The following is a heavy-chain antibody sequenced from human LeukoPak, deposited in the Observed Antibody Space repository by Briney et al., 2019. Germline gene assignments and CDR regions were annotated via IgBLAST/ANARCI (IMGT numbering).Heavy chain of an antibody. CDR1: GYSINSAFY. J-gene: IGHJ5*02. CDR2: VFHRGTT. CDR3: VRDGYYGSGSPGWFGP. D-gene: IGHD3-10*01. V-gene: IGHV4-38-2*02. Sequence: SETLSLTCTVSGYSINSAFYWGWIRVPPGKGLEWIGSVFHRGTTYYNSSLKSRVNISIDTSKNQFSLKLNSLTAEDTAMYYCVRDGYYGSGSPGWFGPGAREPWSASPQ.